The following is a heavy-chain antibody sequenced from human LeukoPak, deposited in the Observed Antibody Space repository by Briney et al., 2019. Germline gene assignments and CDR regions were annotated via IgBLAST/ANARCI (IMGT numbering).Heavy chain of an antibody. CDR3: ARVQGSDYDILPGYPNWFDP. CDR1: GYTFTSSG. CDR2: ISAYNGNT. J-gene: IGHJ5*02. V-gene: IGHV1-18*01. D-gene: IGHD3-9*01. Sequence: ASGKVSCKASGYTFTSSGISWVRQAPGQGLEWRGWISAYNGNTNYAQKLQGRVTMTTDTSTSTAYMELRSLRSNDTAVYYCARVQGSDYDILPGYPNWFDPWGQGTLVTVSS.